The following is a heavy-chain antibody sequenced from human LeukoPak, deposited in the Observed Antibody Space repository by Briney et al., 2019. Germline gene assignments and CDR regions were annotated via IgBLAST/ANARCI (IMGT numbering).Heavy chain of an antibody. D-gene: IGHD6-13*01. J-gene: IGHJ5*02. CDR2: ISGSGGST. V-gene: IGHV3-23*01. CDR3: AKVGGKIAAAGNWFDP. Sequence: GGSLRLSCAASGFTFSSYAMSWVRQAPGKGLEWVSAISGSGGSTYYADSVKGRFTISRDNSKNTLYLQMNSLRAEDTAVYYCAKVGGKIAAAGNWFDPWGQGTLATVSS. CDR1: GFTFSSYA.